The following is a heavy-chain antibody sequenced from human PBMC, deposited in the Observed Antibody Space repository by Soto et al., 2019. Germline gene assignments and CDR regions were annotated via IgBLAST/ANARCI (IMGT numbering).Heavy chain of an antibody. CDR2: INAGNGNT. CDR1: GYTFTSYA. Sequence: ASVKVSCKASGYTFTSYAMHWVRQAPGQRLEWMGWINAGNGNTKYSQKFQGRVTITRDTSASTAYMELSSLRSEDTAVYYCARFKRSEQQLGEGYYYYYGMDVWGQGTTVTVSS. J-gene: IGHJ6*02. V-gene: IGHV1-3*01. CDR3: ARFKRSEQQLGEGYYYYYGMDV. D-gene: IGHD6-13*01.